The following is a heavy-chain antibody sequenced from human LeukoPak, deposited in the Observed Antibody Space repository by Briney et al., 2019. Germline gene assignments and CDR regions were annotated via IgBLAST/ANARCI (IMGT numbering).Heavy chain of an antibody. CDR2: MNPNSGNT. CDR3: ARGFFNTGVGAPRAYYYYYGMGV. J-gene: IGHJ6*02. D-gene: IGHD1-26*01. CDR1: GYTFTSYD. Sequence: GASVKVSFKASGYTFTSYDINWVRQATGQGLEWMGWMNPNSGNTGYPQKFQGRVTMTRNTSISTAYMELSSLRSEDTAVYYCARGFFNTGVGAPRAYYYYYGMGVWGQGTTVTVSS. V-gene: IGHV1-8*01.